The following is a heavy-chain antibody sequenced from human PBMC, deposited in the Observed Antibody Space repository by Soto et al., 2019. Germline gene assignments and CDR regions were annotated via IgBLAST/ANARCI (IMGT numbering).Heavy chain of an antibody. CDR1: GGSISSYY. V-gene: IGHV4-59*01. CDR3: ARADYGDYMGY. D-gene: IGHD3-16*01. J-gene: IGHJ4*02. Sequence: PSETLSLTCTVSGGSISSYYWSWIRQPPGKGLEWIGYIYYSGSTNYNPSLKSRVTISVDTSKNQFSLKLSSVTAADTAVYYCARADYGDYMGYWGQGTLVTVYS. CDR2: IYYSGST.